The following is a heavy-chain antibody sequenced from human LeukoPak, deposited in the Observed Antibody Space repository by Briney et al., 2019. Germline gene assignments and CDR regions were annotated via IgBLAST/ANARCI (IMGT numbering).Heavy chain of an antibody. CDR1: GYSISSGYY. D-gene: IGHD2-2*01. V-gene: IGHV4-38-2*01. J-gene: IGHJ3*02. Sequence: SETLSLTCAVSGYSISSGYYWGWIRQPPGKGLEWIGSIYHSGSTYYNPSLKSRVTISVDTSKNQFSLKLSSVTAADTAVYYCARSQYQLLSVAFDIWRQGTVVTVSS. CDR2: IYHSGST. CDR3: ARSQYQLLSVAFDI.